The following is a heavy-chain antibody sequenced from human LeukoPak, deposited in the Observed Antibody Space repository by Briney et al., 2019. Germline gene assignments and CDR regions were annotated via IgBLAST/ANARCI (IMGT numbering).Heavy chain of an antibody. D-gene: IGHD4-17*01. V-gene: IGHV3-73*01. CDR1: GFTFSGSA. J-gene: IGHJ6*02. CDR3: ARVSRGYGDYVVFVDYYYYGMDV. Sequence: GGSLKLSCAASGFTFSGSAMHWVRQASGKGLEWVGRIRSKANSYATAYAASVKGRFTISRDDSKNTAYLQMNSLKTEDTAVYYCARVSRGYGDYVVFVDYYYYGMDVWGQGTTVTVSS. CDR2: IRSKANSYAT.